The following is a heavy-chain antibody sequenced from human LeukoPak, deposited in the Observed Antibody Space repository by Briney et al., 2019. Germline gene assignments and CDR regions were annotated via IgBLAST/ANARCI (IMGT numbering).Heavy chain of an antibody. CDR1: GFTFSSYA. CDR2: ISYDGSNK. J-gene: IGHJ4*02. D-gene: IGHD2-2*01. Sequence: PGGSLRLSCAASGFTFSSYAMHWVRQAPGKGLEWVAVISYDGSNKYYADSVKGRFTISRDNSKNTLYLQMNSLRSEDTAVYYCARGGIKGVLVPAAIYVWGQGTLVTVSS. CDR3: ARGGIKGVLVPAAIYV. V-gene: IGHV3-30-3*01.